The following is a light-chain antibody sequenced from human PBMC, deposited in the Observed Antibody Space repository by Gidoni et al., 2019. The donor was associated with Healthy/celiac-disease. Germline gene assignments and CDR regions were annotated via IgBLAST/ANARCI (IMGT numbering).Light chain of an antibody. J-gene: IGKJ4*01. CDR1: QDISNY. Sequence: DIQTTQSPSSLSASVGDRVTITCQASQDISNYLNWYQQKTGKAPKLLIYDASNLETGVPSRFSGSGSGTDFTFTISSLQPEDIATYYCQQYDNLPLTFGGGTKVEIK. CDR3: QQYDNLPLT. V-gene: IGKV1-33*01. CDR2: DAS.